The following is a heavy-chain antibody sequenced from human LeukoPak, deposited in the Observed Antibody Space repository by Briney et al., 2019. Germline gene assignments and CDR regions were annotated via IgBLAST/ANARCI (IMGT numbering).Heavy chain of an antibody. D-gene: IGHD3-22*01. Sequence: GASVKVSCKASGYTFTSYYKHWVRQAPGQGLEWMGIINPSGGSTSYAQKFQGRVTMTRDTSTSTVYMELSSLRSEDTAVYYCARDGYYDSSGYSNDAFDIWGQGTMVTVSS. CDR1: GYTFTSYY. CDR3: ARDGYYDSSGYSNDAFDI. J-gene: IGHJ3*02. CDR2: INPSGGST. V-gene: IGHV1-46*01.